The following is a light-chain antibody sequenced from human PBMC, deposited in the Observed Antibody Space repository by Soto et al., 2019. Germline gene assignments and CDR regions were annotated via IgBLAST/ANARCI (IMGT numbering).Light chain of an antibody. CDR2: GAA. J-gene: IGKJ3*01. CDR1: RSISNY. CDR3: QQSYTAPFT. V-gene: IGKV1-39*01. Sequence: DIQMTQSPSSLSASVGDTVTIACRASRSISNYLNCYQQKPWRAPNLLISGAATLPKGVPSRFSGSGSGTTFTLPITSLQPDDFAIYFCQQSYTAPFTFGPRTKVQIK.